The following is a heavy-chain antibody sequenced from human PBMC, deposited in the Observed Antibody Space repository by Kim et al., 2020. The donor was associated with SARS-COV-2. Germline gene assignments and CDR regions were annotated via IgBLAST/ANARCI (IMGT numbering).Heavy chain of an antibody. D-gene: IGHD2-2*01. CDR3: ARETMTVTYALDY. V-gene: IGHV4-39*07. Sequence: SNPSLKRRVTISVDTSKNQFSLKLSSVTAADTAVYYCARETMTVTYALDYWGQGTLVTVSS. J-gene: IGHJ4*02.